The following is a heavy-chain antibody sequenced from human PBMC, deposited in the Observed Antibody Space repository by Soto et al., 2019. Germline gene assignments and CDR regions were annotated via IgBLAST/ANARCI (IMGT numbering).Heavy chain of an antibody. CDR3: ARRYGGTLGY. CDR2: IYYSGST. J-gene: IGHJ4*02. CDR1: GGSISSYY. V-gene: IGHV4-59*08. D-gene: IGHD4-17*01. Sequence: QVQLQESGPGLVKPSETLSLTCTVSGGSISSYYWSWIRQPPGKGLEWIGYIYYSGSTNYNPSLKSRVPISVDTSKNQFSLKLSSVTAADTAVYYCARRYGGTLGYWGQGTLVTVSS.